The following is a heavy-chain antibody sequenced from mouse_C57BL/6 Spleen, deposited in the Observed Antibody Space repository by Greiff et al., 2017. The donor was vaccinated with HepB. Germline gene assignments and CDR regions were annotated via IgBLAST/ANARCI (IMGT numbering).Heavy chain of an antibody. V-gene: IGHV5-4*01. D-gene: IGHD4-1*01. CDR1: GFTFSSYA. CDR3: ARELGRGYFDV. CDR2: ISDGGSYT. Sequence: EVHLVESGGGLVKPGGSLKLSCAASGFTFSSYAMSWVRQTPEKRLEWVATISDGGSYTYYPDNVKGRFTISRDNAKNNLYLQMSHLKSEDTAMYYCARELGRGYFDVWGTGTTVTVSS. J-gene: IGHJ1*03.